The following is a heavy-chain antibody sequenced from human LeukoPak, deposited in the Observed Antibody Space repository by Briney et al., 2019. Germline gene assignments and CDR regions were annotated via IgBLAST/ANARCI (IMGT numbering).Heavy chain of an antibody. D-gene: IGHD4-17*01. Sequence: KPSETLSLTCTVSGGSISSGGYYWSWIRQHPGKGLEWIGYIYYSGSAYYNPSLKSQVTISVDTSKNQFSLKLSSVTAADTAVYYCARERVSSGDYSNWFDPWGQGTLVTVSS. CDR3: ARERVSSGDYSNWFDP. CDR1: GGSISSGGYY. J-gene: IGHJ5*02. V-gene: IGHV4-31*01. CDR2: IYYSGSA.